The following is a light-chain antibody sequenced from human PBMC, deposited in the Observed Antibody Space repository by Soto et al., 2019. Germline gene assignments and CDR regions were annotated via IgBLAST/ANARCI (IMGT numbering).Light chain of an antibody. CDR3: QQYGGSPRT. CDR1: QTVSSS. Sequence: EIVLTQSPGTLSLSPGERATLSCRASQTVSSSLAWYQQKPGQAPRLLISGASSRAADIPDRFSGSGSGTDFTLTINRLEPEDFAVYYCQQYGGSPRTFGQGTKVDIK. CDR2: GAS. J-gene: IGKJ1*01. V-gene: IGKV3-20*01.